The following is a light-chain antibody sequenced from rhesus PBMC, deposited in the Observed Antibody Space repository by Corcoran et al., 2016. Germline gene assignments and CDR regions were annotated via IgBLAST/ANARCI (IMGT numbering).Light chain of an antibody. CDR3: QQYSSRPWT. CDR2: KAS. CDR1: QGISSW. Sequence: DIQMTQSPSSLSASVGDTVTITCRASQGISSWLAWYQQNPGKAPKLLIDKASSLQSGVPSRFSGSGSGTDFTLTISSLQSEEFATYYCQQYSSRPWTFGQGTKVEIK. J-gene: IGKJ1*01. V-gene: IGKV1-22*01.